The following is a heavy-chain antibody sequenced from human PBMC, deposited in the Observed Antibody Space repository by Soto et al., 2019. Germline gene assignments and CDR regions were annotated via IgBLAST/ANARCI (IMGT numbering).Heavy chain of an antibody. V-gene: IGHV1-46*02. J-gene: IGHJ6*01. Sequence: QVHLVQSGAEVKKPGASMKVSCKASGYSFNSFYVHWVRQAPGQGLVWLGLINPGGGRTTYAQKFQGRVTVTRDTSTSTVYMELSSLRSEDTAVYYCARDMHLTTPYYYYYGIDVWGQGTTVNVSS. D-gene: IGHD3-22*01. CDR1: GYSFNSFY. CDR2: INPGGGRT. CDR3: ARDMHLTTPYYYYYGIDV.